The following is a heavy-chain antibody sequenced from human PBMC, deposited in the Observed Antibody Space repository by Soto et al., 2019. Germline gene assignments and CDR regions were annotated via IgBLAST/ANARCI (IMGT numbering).Heavy chain of an antibody. J-gene: IGHJ6*03. Sequence: ASVNVSCKASGYTFSSYDINWVRQATGQGLEWVGWMSPNSDDTGYAQKFQGRVTMTRNTSISTAYMELNSLRSEDTAVYLCARAYDFWSGYPDYYYHYMDVWGKGTTVTVSS. CDR3: ARAYDFWSGYPDYYYHYMDV. V-gene: IGHV1-8*02. D-gene: IGHD3-3*01. CDR2: MSPNSDDT. CDR1: GYTFSSYD.